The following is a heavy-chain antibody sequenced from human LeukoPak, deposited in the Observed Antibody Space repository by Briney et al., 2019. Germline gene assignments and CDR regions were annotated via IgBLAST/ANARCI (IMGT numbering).Heavy chain of an antibody. CDR1: GYTFTGYY. V-gene: IGHV1-2*02. D-gene: IGHD3-9*01. J-gene: IGHJ4*02. Sequence: ASVKVSCTASGYTFTGYYMHWVRQAPGQGLEWMGWINPNSGGTNYAQKLQGRVTMTRDTSISTAYMELSRLRSDDTAVYYCARDATLYYDILTGYQIDYWGQGTLVTVSS. CDR3: ARDATLYYDILTGYQIDY. CDR2: INPNSGGT.